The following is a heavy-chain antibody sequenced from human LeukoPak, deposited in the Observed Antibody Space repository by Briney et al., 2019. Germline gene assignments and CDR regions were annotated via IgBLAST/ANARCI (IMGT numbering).Heavy chain of an antibody. Sequence: PGGSLRLSCAAAGFTFSDYGMNWVRQAPGKGLEWVSGISGSGISTYYADSVKGRFTISRDNAKNSLYLQMNSLRAEDTAVYYCARVGEDIVLMVYAIYYYYMDVWGKGTTVTVSS. D-gene: IGHD2-8*01. CDR1: GFTFSDYG. J-gene: IGHJ6*03. V-gene: IGHV3-21*01. CDR2: ISGSGIST. CDR3: ARVGEDIVLMVYAIYYYYMDV.